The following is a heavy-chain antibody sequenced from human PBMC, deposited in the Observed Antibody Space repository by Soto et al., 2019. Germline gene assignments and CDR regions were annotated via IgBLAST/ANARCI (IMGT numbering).Heavy chain of an antibody. CDR3: ARGYGDYDTYYFDY. CDR2: INHSGST. Sequence: SETLSLTCAVYGGSFSGYYWGRIRQPPGKGLEWIGEINHSGSTNYNPSLKSRVTISVDTSKNQFSLKLSSVTAADTAVYYCARGYGDYDTYYFDYWGQGTLVTVSS. CDR1: GGSFSGYY. J-gene: IGHJ4*02. V-gene: IGHV4-34*01. D-gene: IGHD4-17*01.